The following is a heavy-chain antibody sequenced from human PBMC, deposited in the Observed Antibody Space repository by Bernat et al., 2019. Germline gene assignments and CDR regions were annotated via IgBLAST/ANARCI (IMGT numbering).Heavy chain of an antibody. V-gene: IGHV3-30-3*01. CDR1: GFTFSSYA. D-gene: IGHD3-10*01. CDR2: ISYDGSNK. Sequence: QLQLVESGGGVVQPGRSLRLSCAASGFTFSSYAMHWVRQAPGKGLEWVAVISYDGSNKYYADSVKGRFTISRDNSKNTLYLQMNSLRAEDTAVYYCARPTYYYGSGSYLGPLDYWGQGTLVTVSS. J-gene: IGHJ4*02. CDR3: ARPTYYYGSGSYLGPLDY.